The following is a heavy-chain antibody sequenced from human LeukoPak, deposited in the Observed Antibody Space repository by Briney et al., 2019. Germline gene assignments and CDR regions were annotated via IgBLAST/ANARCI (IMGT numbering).Heavy chain of an antibody. CDR3: ARHRQGGIYSSSWYGFDY. J-gene: IGHJ4*02. Sequence: PSETLSLTCAVYGGSLSGYYWSWIRQPPGKGLEWIGQINHSGSTNYNSSRKSRVTISVDTSKNQFSLKLSSVTAADTAVYYCARHRQGGIYSSSWYGFDYWGQGTLVTVSS. D-gene: IGHD6-13*01. V-gene: IGHV4-34*01. CDR2: INHSGST. CDR1: GGSLSGYY.